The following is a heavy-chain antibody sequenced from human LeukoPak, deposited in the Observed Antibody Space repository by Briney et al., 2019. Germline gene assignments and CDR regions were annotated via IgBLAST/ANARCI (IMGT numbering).Heavy chain of an antibody. V-gene: IGHV1-8*02. CDR3: AKDPEPYQLLPNWFDP. CDR2: MNPNSGNT. D-gene: IGHD2-2*01. J-gene: IGHJ5*02. CDR1: GYTFTSYD. Sequence: GASVKVSCKASGYTFTSYDINWVRQATGQGLEWMGWMNPNSGNTGYAQKFQGRVTMTRNTSISTAYMELSSLRSEDTAVYYCAKDPEPYQLLPNWFDPWGQGTLVTVSS.